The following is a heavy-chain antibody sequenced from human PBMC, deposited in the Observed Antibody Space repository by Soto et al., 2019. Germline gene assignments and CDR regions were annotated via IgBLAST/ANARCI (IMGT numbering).Heavy chain of an antibody. D-gene: IGHD1-1*01. V-gene: IGHV6-1*01. J-gene: IGHJ5*02. Sequence: SQTLSLTCAISGDSVSSNSATWNWIRQSPSRGLEWLGRTYYRSKWYNDYAPSVRSRIIINPDTSKNQFSLQLNSVIPEDTAVYYCGRAHLGSDRYILEPFDTWGQGTLVTVSS. CDR1: GDSVSSNSAT. CDR3: GRAHLGSDRYILEPFDT. CDR2: TYYRSKWYN.